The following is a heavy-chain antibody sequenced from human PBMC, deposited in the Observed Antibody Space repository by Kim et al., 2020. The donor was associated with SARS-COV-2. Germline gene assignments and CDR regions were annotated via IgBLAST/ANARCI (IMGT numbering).Heavy chain of an antibody. Sequence: GGSLRLSCEGFGFTFSSYAMNWVRQAPGKGLEWVSTTSDSGGSTYYADSVKGRFTIARDNSKNTLYVQMNNLGAEDTAVYYCAKDWSSTTLALVDFWGQGILVTVSS. CDR2: TSDSGGST. D-gene: IGHD2-2*01. CDR3: AKDWSSTTLALVDF. J-gene: IGHJ4*02. CDR1: GFTFSSYA. V-gene: IGHV3-23*01.